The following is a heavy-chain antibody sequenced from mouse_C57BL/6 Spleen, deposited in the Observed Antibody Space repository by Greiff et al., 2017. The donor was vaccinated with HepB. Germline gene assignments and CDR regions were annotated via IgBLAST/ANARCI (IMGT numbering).Heavy chain of an antibody. CDR2: IDPEDGET. CDR1: GFNIKDYY. Sequence: EVKLMESGAELVKPGASVKLSCTASGFNIKDYYMHWVKQRTEQGLEWIGRIDPEDGETKYAPKFQGKATITADTSSNTAYLQLSSLTSEDTAVYYCARSLSYYSNYYYAMDYWGQGTSVTVSS. CDR3: ARSLSYYSNYYYAMDY. J-gene: IGHJ4*01. D-gene: IGHD2-5*01. V-gene: IGHV14-2*01.